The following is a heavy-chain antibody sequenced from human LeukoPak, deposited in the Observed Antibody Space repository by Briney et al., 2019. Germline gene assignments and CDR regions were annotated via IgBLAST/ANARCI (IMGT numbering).Heavy chain of an antibody. J-gene: IGHJ4*02. CDR3: ARVGRGYSCGYFDY. CDR1: GFTFSSYA. D-gene: IGHD5-18*01. Sequence: GGSLRLSCAASGFTFSSYAMPWVRQAPGKGLEWVAVISYDGSNKYYADSVKGRFTISRDNSKNTLYLQMNSLRAEDTAVYYCARVGRGYSCGYFDYWGQGTLVTVSS. V-gene: IGHV3-30-3*01. CDR2: ISYDGSNK.